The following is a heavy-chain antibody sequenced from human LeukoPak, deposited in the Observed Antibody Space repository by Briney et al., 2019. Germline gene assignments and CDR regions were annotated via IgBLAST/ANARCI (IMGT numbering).Heavy chain of an antibody. D-gene: IGHD1-26*01. V-gene: IGHV3-7*01. Sequence: GRSLRLSCTASGFTFSSYWMSWVRQAPGKGLEWVANIRQDGGLKHYVDSVKGRFTISRDNAENSLYLQMNSLRAEDTAVYYCAREIVGAIKSYFDYWGQGTLVTASS. J-gene: IGHJ4*02. CDR3: AREIVGAIKSYFDY. CDR2: IRQDGGLK. CDR1: GFTFSSYW.